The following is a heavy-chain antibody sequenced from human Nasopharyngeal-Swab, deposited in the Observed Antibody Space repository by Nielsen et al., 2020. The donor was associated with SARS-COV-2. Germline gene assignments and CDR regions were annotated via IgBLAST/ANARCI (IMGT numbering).Heavy chain of an antibody. J-gene: IGHJ4*02. CDR3: ADGSWGGY. Sequence: GESLKISCAASGFTFSSYAMHWVRQAPGKGLEWVAVISYDGSNKYYADSVKGRFTISRDNSKNTLYLQMNSLRAEDTAVYYCADGSWGGYWGQGTLVTVSS. D-gene: IGHD6-13*01. CDR2: ISYDGSNK. V-gene: IGHV3-30*04. CDR1: GFTFSSYA.